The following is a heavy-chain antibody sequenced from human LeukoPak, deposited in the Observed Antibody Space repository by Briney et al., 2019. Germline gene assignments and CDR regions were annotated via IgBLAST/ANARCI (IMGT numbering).Heavy chain of an antibody. CDR2: IKQDGSEK. Sequence: GGSLRLSCAASGFTLSSYWMTWVRQAPGKGLEWVANIKQDGSEKYYGDSVKGRFTISRDNAKNSLYLQMNSLRAEDTAAYYCARDAGIVAVSVFDYWGRGTLVTVSS. D-gene: IGHD1-26*01. J-gene: IGHJ4*02. CDR3: ARDAGIVAVSVFDY. V-gene: IGHV3-7*01. CDR1: GFTLSSYW.